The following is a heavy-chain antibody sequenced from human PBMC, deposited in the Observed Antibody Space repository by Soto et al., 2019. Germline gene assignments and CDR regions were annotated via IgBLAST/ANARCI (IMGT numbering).Heavy chain of an antibody. J-gene: IGHJ1*01. CDR2: IYPGDSDT. CDR3: ATTSATYDSSAFFLY. V-gene: IGHV5-51*01. CDR1: GYSFSSYW. Sequence: EVQLVQSGAEVKKPGESLKISCKGSGYSFSSYWIGWVRQMPGKGLEWMGIIYPGDSDTRYSQSFQGQVRISADKSISTAYLQWSSLKASDTAMYYCATTSATYDSSAFFLYWGQGTLVTVSS. D-gene: IGHD3-22*01.